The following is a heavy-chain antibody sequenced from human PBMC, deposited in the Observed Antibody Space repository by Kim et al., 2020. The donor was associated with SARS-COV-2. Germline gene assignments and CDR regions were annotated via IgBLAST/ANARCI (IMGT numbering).Heavy chain of an antibody. CDR3: VRDLTYNYAY. Sequence: GGSLRLSCAASGFPFSSYAMSWVRQAPGKGLELVSTISNRESGDYPHYANSVKGRFTISRDNSKSTLYLQMNSLRAEDTAVYYCVRDLTYNYAYWGQGTLVTVSS. J-gene: IGHJ4*02. CDR1: GFPFSSYA. D-gene: IGHD5-18*01. CDR2: ISNRESGDYP. V-gene: IGHV3-23*01.